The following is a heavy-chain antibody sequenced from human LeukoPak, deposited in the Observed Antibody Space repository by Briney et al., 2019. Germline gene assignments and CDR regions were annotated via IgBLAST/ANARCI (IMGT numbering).Heavy chain of an antibody. V-gene: IGHV3-30-3*01. Sequence: GGSLRLSCAASGFTFSSYAMHWVRQAPGKGLEWVAVISYDGSNKYYADSVKGRFTISRDNSKNTLYLQMNSLRAEDTAVYYCATRIAAAGTGYYFDYWGQGTLVAVSS. CDR3: ATRIAAAGTGYYFDY. J-gene: IGHJ4*02. CDR1: GFTFSSYA. D-gene: IGHD6-13*01. CDR2: ISYDGSNK.